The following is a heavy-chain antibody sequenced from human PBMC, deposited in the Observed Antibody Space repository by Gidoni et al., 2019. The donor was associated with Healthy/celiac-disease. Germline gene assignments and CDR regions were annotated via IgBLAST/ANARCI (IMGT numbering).Heavy chain of an antibody. D-gene: IGHD3-3*01. J-gene: IGHJ4*02. CDR2: IYHSGST. Sequence: QLQLQESGSGLVKPSQTLSLTCAVSGGSISSGGYSWRWIRQPPGKGLEWIGYIYHSGSTYYNPSLKSRVTISVDRSKNQFSLKLSSVTAADTAVYYCARTDDFWSGYFDYWGQGTLVTVSS. CDR1: GGSISSGGYS. V-gene: IGHV4-30-2*01. CDR3: ARTDDFWSGYFDY.